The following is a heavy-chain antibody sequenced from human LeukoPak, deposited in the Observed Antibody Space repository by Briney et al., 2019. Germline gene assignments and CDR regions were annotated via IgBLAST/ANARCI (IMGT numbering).Heavy chain of an antibody. CDR2: IYYSGST. CDR3: ARFRLGSDYYHMDV. CDR1: GGSFSGYY. D-gene: IGHD7-27*01. V-gene: IGHV4-59*01. J-gene: IGHJ6*03. Sequence: PSETLSPTCAVYGGSFSGYYWSWIRQPPGKGLEWIGYIYYSGSTSYNPSLKSRVTISVDTSKNQFSLKLSSVTAADTAVYYCARFRLGSDYYHMDVWGKGTTVTVSS.